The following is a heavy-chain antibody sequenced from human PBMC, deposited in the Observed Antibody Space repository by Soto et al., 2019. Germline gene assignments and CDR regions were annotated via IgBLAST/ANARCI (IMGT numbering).Heavy chain of an antibody. J-gene: IGHJ4*02. V-gene: IGHV4-4*07. Sequence: ESLKISCKGSGYTFTSYWSWIRQSAGKGLEWIGRLYTRGTTDYNPSLKSRVTMSIDTSKNRVSLSLTSVTAADTAVYYCAKGGTYYFDSWGQGIVVTVSS. D-gene: IGHD3-16*01. CDR1: GYTFTSY. CDR2: LYTRGTT. CDR3: AKGGTYYFDS.